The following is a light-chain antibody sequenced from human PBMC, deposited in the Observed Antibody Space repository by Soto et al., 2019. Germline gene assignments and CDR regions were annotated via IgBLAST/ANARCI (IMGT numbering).Light chain of an antibody. CDR1: QAISTY. Sequence: DIQMTQSPSSLSASVGDRVTITCRASQAISTYLDWFQQKPGKAPKLLVYDASNLQSGVPSRFSGSGSGTDFTLTISCLQSEDFATYYCQQYYSYPLTFGGGTKVDIK. CDR3: QQYYSYPLT. J-gene: IGKJ4*01. V-gene: IGKV1-16*01. CDR2: DAS.